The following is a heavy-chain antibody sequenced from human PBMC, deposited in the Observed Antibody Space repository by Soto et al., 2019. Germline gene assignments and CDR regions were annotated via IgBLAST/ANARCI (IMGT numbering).Heavy chain of an antibody. J-gene: IGHJ6*02. V-gene: IGHV1-69*13. D-gene: IGHD5-18*01. Sequence: ASFKVSCYASAGTFSSYSISWVLQPPGQGLVWMGGIIPIFGTANNAQKFHGSDTITADESTSTSYLGRSRLRSEDTAVYYCAGEEDMGRGYSYGSGYYGMDVWGQGTTVTVSS. CDR3: AGEEDMGRGYSYGSGYYGMDV. CDR1: AGTFSSYS. CDR2: IIPIFGTA.